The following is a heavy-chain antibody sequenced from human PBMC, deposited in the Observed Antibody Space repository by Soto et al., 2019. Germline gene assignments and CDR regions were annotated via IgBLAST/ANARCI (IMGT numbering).Heavy chain of an antibody. D-gene: IGHD2-15*01. CDR2: INPNSSGT. J-gene: IGHJ6*02. V-gene: IGHV1-2*04. CDR3: ASGSTGSYYYGMDV. CDR1: GYPFTGYY. Sequence: ASVKVSCKASGYPFTGYYMHWVRQAPGQGLEWMGWINPNSSGTNYAQKFQDWVTMTRDTSISTAYMELSRLRSDDTAVYYCASGSTGSYYYGMDVWGQWTTITVSS.